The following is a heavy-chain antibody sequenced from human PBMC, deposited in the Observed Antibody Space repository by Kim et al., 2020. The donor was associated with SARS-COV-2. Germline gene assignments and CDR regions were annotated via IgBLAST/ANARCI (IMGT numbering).Heavy chain of an antibody. V-gene: IGHV3-23*01. CDR1: GFTFSSYA. CDR3: AEGSGWYFDN. Sequence: GGSLRLSCAASGFTFSSYAMSWVRQPPGKGLEWVSAISGGGGYTNDADSVKGRFAISRDNSKNTLYLQMNSLRAEDTAVYYCAEGSGWYFDNWAQGTLVT. CDR2: ISGGGGYT. J-gene: IGHJ4*02. D-gene: IGHD6-19*01.